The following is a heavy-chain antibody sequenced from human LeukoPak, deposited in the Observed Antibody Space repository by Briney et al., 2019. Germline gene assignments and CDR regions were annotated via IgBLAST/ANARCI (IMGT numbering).Heavy chain of an antibody. CDR1: GFTFSSFA. CDR2: ISGSGDRT. V-gene: IGHV3-23*01. CDR3: APYTYYFDH. J-gene: IGHJ4*02. Sequence: PGGSLRLSCAASGFTFSSFAVSWVRQAPGKGLEWVSGISGSGDRTDYADSVKGRFTISRDKSKNTLYLQMNSLRAEDTALYYCAPYTYYFDHWGQGTLVTVSS. D-gene: IGHD2-2*02.